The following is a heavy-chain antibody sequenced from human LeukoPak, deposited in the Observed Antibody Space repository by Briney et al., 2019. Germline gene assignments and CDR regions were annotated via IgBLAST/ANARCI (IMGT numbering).Heavy chain of an antibody. V-gene: IGHV4-61*02. CDR2: IYTSGST. D-gene: IGHD5-18*01. Sequence: SQTLSLTFAVSGGSISSGSYYWSWIRQPAGKGLEWIGRIYTSGSTNYNPSLKSGVTISVDTSKNQFSLKLSSVTAADTAVFYCVRRRYNYGFDSWGQGSLVTVSS. J-gene: IGHJ4*02. CDR1: GGSISSGSYY. CDR3: VRRRYNYGFDS.